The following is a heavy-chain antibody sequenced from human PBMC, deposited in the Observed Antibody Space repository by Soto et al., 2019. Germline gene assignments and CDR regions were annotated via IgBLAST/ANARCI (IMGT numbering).Heavy chain of an antibody. CDR2: INAGNGNT. J-gene: IGHJ4*02. D-gene: IGHD3-22*01. CDR1: GYTFTSYA. V-gene: IGHV1-3*01. Sequence: QVQLVQSGAEVKKPGASVKVSFKAAGYTFTSYAMHWVRQAPGQRLAWMGWINAGNGNTKYSQKFQGRVTITRDTSASTAYMELSSLRSEDTAVYYCATSRPTYYYDSSGYYQRYFDYWGQGTLVTVSS. CDR3: ATSRPTYYYDSSGYYQRYFDY.